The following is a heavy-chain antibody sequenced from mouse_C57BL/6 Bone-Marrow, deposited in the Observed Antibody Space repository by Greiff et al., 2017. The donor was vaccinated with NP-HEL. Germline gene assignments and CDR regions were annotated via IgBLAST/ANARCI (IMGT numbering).Heavy chain of an antibody. V-gene: IGHV1-81*01. CDR1: GYTFTSYG. D-gene: IGHD2-1*01. J-gene: IGHJ1*03. CDR2: IYPRSGNI. Sequence: VQLQQSGAELARPGASVKLSCKASGYTFTSYGISWVKQRTGQGLEWIGEIYPRSGNIYYNEKFKGKATMTADKSSSTAYMELRSLTSEDSAVYFCARGVIYYGNFYWYFDVWGTGTTVTVSS. CDR3: ARGVIYYGNFYWYFDV.